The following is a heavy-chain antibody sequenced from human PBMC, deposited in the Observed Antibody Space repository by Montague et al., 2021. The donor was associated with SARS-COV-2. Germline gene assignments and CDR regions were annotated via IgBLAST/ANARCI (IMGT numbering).Heavy chain of an antibody. CDR1: GFISSSYE. D-gene: IGHD2-21*01. CDR3: ARDRDWDDWCGMDV. V-gene: IGHV3-48*03. CDR2: ISSSGGGSTK. J-gene: IGHJ6*02. Sequence: RSLSWAASGFISSSYEMNWVRQAPGKGLEWISYISSSGGGSTKHYTDSVKGRFTISRDNAKNSLYLQMNSLRVEDTAIYYCARDRDWDDWCGMDVWGQGTTVTVSS.